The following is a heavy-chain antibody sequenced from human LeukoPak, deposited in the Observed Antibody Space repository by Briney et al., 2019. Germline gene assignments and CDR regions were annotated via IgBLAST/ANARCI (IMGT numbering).Heavy chain of an antibody. Sequence: GGSLRLSCAASGFTFSSYAMHWVRQAPGKGLEYVSAISSNGGSTYYANSVKGRFTIPRDNSKNTLYLQMGSLRAEDMAVYYCARSEWELNLYFDYWGQGTLVTVSS. V-gene: IGHV3-64*01. CDR2: ISSNGGST. CDR3: ARSEWELNLYFDY. CDR1: GFTFSSYA. D-gene: IGHD1-26*01. J-gene: IGHJ4*02.